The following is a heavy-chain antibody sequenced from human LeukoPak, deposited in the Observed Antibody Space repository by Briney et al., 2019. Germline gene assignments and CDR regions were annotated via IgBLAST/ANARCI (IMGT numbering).Heavy chain of an antibody. CDR3: ARDTHYYDSSAPGDY. D-gene: IGHD3-22*01. Sequence: GGSLRLSCAASGFTFSSYAMHWVRQAPGKGLEWVAVISYDGSNKYYADSVKGRFTISRHNSKNTLYLQMNSLRAEDTAVYYCARDTHYYDSSAPGDYWGQGTLVTVSS. J-gene: IGHJ4*02. V-gene: IGHV3-30-3*01. CDR2: ISYDGSNK. CDR1: GFTFSSYA.